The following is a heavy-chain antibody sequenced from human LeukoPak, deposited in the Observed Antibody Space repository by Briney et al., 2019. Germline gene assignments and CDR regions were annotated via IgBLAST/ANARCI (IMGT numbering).Heavy chain of an antibody. Sequence: GGSLRLSCAASGFTFSSYAMSWVRQAPGKGLEWVSAISGSGGSTYYADSVKGRFTISRDNSENTLYLQMGSLRAEDMAVYYCARVPYSSGWYGSGNYYYMDVWGKGTTVTVSS. CDR1: GFTFSSYA. V-gene: IGHV3-23*01. CDR3: ARVPYSSGWYGSGNYYYMDV. CDR2: ISGSGGST. J-gene: IGHJ6*03. D-gene: IGHD6-19*01.